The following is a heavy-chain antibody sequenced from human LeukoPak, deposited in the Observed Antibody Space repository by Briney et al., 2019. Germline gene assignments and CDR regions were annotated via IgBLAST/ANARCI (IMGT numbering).Heavy chain of an antibody. CDR3: ARDPRSKYSSGWSTA. Sequence: GGSLRLSCAASEFTVSSNYMSWVRQAPGKGLEWVSVIYSGGSTYYADSVKGRFTISRDNSKNTLYLQMNSLRAEDTAVYYCARDPRSKYSSGWSTAWGQGTLVTVSS. CDR2: IYSGGST. V-gene: IGHV3-53*01. CDR1: EFTVSSNY. D-gene: IGHD6-19*01. J-gene: IGHJ5*02.